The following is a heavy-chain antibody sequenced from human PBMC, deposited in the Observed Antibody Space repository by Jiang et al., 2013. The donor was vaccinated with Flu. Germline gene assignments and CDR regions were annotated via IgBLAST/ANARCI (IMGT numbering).Heavy chain of an antibody. J-gene: IGHJ2*01. CDR3: ARALAVAGNAGWYYDL. Sequence: QTLSLTCAISGDSVSSNSAAWSWIRQSPSRGLEWLGGTYYRSKWYDDYAVSVKSRITINPDTSKNQFSLQLNSVTPEDTAVYYCARALAVAGNAGWYYDLWGRGTLVTVSS. CDR2: TYYRSKWYD. V-gene: IGHV6-1*01. D-gene: IGHD6-19*01. CDR1: GDSVSSNSAA.